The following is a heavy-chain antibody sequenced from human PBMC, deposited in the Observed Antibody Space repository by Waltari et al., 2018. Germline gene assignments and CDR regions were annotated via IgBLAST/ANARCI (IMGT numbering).Heavy chain of an antibody. V-gene: IGHV4-61*02. CDR3: ASSIGYCSGGSCYGSLDV. D-gene: IGHD2-15*01. CDR1: GGSISSGSYY. Sequence: QVQLQESGPGLVKPSQTLSLTCTVSGGSISSGSYYWSWIRQPAGKGLEWIGRIYTSGSTNYNPSLKSRVTISVDTSKNQFSLKLSSVTAADTAVYYCASSIGYCSGGSCYGSLDVWGKGTTVTVSS. J-gene: IGHJ6*04. CDR2: IYTSGST.